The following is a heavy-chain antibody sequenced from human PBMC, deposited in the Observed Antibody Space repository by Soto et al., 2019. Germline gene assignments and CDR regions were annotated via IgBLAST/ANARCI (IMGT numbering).Heavy chain of an antibody. D-gene: IGHD2-21*01. CDR1: GGSIISGGYS. J-gene: IGHJ6*02. CDR2: IYHSGST. CDR3: AREVVQGYYYYCMDV. V-gene: IGHV4-30-2*01. Sequence: SETLSLTCAVSGGSIISGGYSWIWIRQPPGKGLEWIGYIYHSGSTYYNPSLKSRVTISVDRSKNQFSLKLSSVTAADTALYYCAREVVQGYYYYCMDVLDQGTTVTASS.